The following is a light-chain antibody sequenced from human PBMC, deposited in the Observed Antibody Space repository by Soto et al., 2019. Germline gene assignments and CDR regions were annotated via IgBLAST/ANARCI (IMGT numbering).Light chain of an antibody. J-gene: IGKJ2*01. CDR3: QRYNTYPYT. Sequence: DIQMTQSPSTLSASVGDRVTITCRASQRISSWLAWSQQKPGEAPKLLIYTASSLQSGVPSRFSGSGSGTEFTLTISSLQPDDFATYYCQRYNTYPYTFGQGTKLEIK. CDR1: QRISSW. V-gene: IGKV1-5*03. CDR2: TAS.